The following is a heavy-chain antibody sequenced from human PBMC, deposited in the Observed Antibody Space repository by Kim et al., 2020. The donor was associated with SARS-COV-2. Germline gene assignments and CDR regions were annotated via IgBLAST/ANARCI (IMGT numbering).Heavy chain of an antibody. Sequence: ASVKVSCKASGYTFTSYYMHWVRQAPGQGLEWMGIINPSGGSTSYAQKFQGRVTMTRDTSTSTVYMELSSLRSEDTAVYYCARGPPSHGYYDSSGYYVAEYFQHWGQVTLVTVSS. V-gene: IGHV1-46*01. CDR2: INPSGGST. CDR1: GYTFTSYY. J-gene: IGHJ1*01. CDR3: ARGPPSHGYYDSSGYYVAEYFQH. D-gene: IGHD3-22*01.